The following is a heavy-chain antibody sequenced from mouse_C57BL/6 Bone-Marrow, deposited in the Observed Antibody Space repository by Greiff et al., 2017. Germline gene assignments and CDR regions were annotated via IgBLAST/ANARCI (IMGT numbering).Heavy chain of an antibody. D-gene: IGHD3-2*02. CDR3: ARRLRLPSYYFDY. CDR2: IYPSDSET. V-gene: IGHV1-61*01. Sequence: QVQLQQPGAELVRPGSSVKLSCKASGYTFTSYWMDWVKQRPGQGLEWIGNIYPSDSETHYNQKFKDKATLTVDKSSSTAYMQLSSLTSEDSAVYYCARRLRLPSYYFDYWGQGTTLTVSS. CDR1: GYTFTSYW. J-gene: IGHJ2*01.